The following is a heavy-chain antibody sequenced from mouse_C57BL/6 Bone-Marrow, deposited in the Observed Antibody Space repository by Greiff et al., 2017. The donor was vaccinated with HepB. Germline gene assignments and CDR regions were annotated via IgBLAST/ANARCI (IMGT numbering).Heavy chain of an antibody. CDR2: IYPRSGNT. Sequence: VQLQQSGAELARPGASVKLSCKASGYTFTSYGISWVKQRTGQGLEWIGEIYPRSGNTYYNEKFKGKATLTADKSSSTAYMDLRSLTSEDSAVYFCARDYGSSPAWFAYWGQGTLVTVSA. V-gene: IGHV1-81*01. CDR1: GYTFTSYG. CDR3: ARDYGSSPAWFAY. D-gene: IGHD1-1*01. J-gene: IGHJ3*01.